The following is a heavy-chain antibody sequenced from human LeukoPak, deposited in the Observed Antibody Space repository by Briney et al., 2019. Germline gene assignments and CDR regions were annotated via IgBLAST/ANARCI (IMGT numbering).Heavy chain of an antibody. CDR1: GFTMSTSA. D-gene: IGHD3-10*01. CDR2: ISGSGDSI. CDR3: AKNYNYYGSGTYFAYFDS. Sequence: GGSLRLSCALSGFTMSTSAMSWDRQAPGKGLEWVSGISGSGDSIFLADSVKGRFTISRDSSKNTLYLQMNSLRVEDTAIYHCAKNYNYYGSGTYFAYFDSWGQGTLVSLSS. J-gene: IGHJ4*02. V-gene: IGHV3-23*01.